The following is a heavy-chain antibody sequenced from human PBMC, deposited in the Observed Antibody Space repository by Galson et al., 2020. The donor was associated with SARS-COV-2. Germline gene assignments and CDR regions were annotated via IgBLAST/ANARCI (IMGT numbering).Heavy chain of an antibody. CDR2: ISTKGNDTTP. J-gene: IGHJ4*02. CDR3: CREVRPDYCFDY. CDR1: GFTFGDYV. D-gene: IGHD3-10*01. Sequence: GGSLRLSCTTSGFTFGDYVTSWVRQAPGKGLEWVGSISTKGNDTTPDYAASVKGRFIISRDDSKSIAYLQMNSLKTEDTAVYYWCREVRPDYCFDYWGQGTLVTVSS. V-gene: IGHV3-49*04.